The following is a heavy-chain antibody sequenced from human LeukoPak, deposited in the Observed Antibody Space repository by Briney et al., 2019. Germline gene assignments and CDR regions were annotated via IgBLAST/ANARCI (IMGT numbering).Heavy chain of an antibody. V-gene: IGHV4-34*01. CDR2: INHSGST. CDR3: ARGRHMVRGAPPYGY. J-gene: IGHJ4*02. D-gene: IGHD3-10*01. CDR1: GGSFSGYY. Sequence: SETLSLTCAVYGGSFSGYYWSWIRQPPGKGLEWIGEINHSGSTNCNPSLKSRVTISVDTSKNQFSLKLSSVTAADTAVYYCARGRHMVRGAPPYGYWGQGTLVTVS.